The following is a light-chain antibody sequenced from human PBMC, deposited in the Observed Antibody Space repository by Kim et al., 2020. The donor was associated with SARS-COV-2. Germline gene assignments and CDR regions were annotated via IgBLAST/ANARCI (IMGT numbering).Light chain of an antibody. Sequence: DIQMTQSPSTLSASVGDRVSTTCRASQSISISLAWYQQKPGRAPKLLIYEASTLESGVPSRFSGAGSGTDFTLTIGSLQPDDFATYYCQHFTAYSATFGQGTKVDLK. V-gene: IGKV1-5*01. CDR2: EAS. CDR3: QHFTAYSAT. J-gene: IGKJ1*01. CDR1: QSISIS.